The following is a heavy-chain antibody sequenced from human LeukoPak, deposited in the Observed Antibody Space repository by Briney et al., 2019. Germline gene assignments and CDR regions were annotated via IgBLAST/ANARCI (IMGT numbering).Heavy chain of an antibody. CDR3: ANRISAALHI. J-gene: IGHJ3*02. CDR1: GFTSSNNY. D-gene: IGHD3-3*02. V-gene: IGHV3-53*01. Sequence: PGGSLRPSCAVSGFTSSNNYMTWVRQAPGKGLEWVSVIYSGGTTYYAASVKGRFTISRDNSNNTLYLQTNSLRADDTAVYYCANRISAALHIWGQGTMVTVSS. CDR2: IYSGGTT.